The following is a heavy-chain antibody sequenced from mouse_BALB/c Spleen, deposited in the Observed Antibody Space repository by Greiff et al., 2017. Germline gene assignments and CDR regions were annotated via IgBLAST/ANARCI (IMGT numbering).Heavy chain of an antibody. D-gene: IGHD1-1*01. CDR3: TGSRDYAMDY. CDR2: IYPSDSYT. Sequence: QVQLQQPGAELVRPGASVKLSCKASGYTFTSYWINWVKQRPGQGLEWIGNIYPSDSYTNYNQKFKDKATLTVDKSSSTAYMQLSSPTSEDSAVYYCTGSRDYAMDYWGRGTSVTVSS. J-gene: IGHJ4*01. V-gene: IGHV1-69*02. CDR1: GYTFTSYW.